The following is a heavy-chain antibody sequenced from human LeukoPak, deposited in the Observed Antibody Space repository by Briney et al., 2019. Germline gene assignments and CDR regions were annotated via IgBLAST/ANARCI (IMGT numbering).Heavy chain of an antibody. D-gene: IGHD6-19*01. Sequence: SETLSLTCTVSGGSISSYYWSWIWQPPRKGLEWIGYIYYSGSTNYNPSLKSRVTISVDTSKNQFSLKLSSVTAADTAVYYCARRLYSSGWYGRADAFDIWGQGTMVTVSS. CDR1: GGSISSYY. J-gene: IGHJ3*02. V-gene: IGHV4-59*08. CDR3: ARRLYSSGWYGRADAFDI. CDR2: IYYSGST.